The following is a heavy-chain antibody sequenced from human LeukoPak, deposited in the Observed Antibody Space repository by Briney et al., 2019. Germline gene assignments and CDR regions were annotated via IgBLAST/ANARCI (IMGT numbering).Heavy chain of an antibody. Sequence: GGSLRLSCAASGFTFSSYAMSWVRQAPGKGLEWVSGISGSDGSTHYADSVKGRFTISRDNSKNTLYVQMSSLRAEDTAVYYCAKRLRDIVGARNAFDIWGQGTMVSVSS. CDR2: ISGSDGST. D-gene: IGHD1-26*01. V-gene: IGHV3-23*01. CDR1: GFTFSSYA. J-gene: IGHJ3*02. CDR3: AKRLRDIVGARNAFDI.